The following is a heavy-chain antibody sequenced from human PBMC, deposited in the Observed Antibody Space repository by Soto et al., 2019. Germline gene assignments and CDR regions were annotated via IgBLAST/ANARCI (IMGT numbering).Heavy chain of an antibody. J-gene: IGHJ6*02. V-gene: IGHV3-73*02. CDR3: TRMSDYSDYYYYYGMDV. CDR2: IRSKANSYAT. CDR1: GFTFSGSA. Sequence: EVQLVESGGGLVQPGGSLKLSCAASGFTFSGSAMHWVRQASGKGLEWVGRIRSKANSYATAYAASVKGRFTISRDDSKNTAYLQMNSLKTEDTAVYYCTRMSDYSDYYYYYGMDVWGQGTTVTVSS. D-gene: IGHD4-4*01.